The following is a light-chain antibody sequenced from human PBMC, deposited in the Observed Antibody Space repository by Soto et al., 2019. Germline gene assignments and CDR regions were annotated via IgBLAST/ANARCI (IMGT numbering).Light chain of an antibody. Sequence: SYDLTQPPSVSLSPGQTASITCSGDKLGDKYACWYQQKPGQSPVLVIYQDSKRPSGIPERFSGSNSGNTATLTISGTQAMDEADYYCQAWDSSTGVFGTGTKV. CDR3: QAWDSSTGV. CDR1: KLGDKY. CDR2: QDS. V-gene: IGLV3-1*01. J-gene: IGLJ1*01.